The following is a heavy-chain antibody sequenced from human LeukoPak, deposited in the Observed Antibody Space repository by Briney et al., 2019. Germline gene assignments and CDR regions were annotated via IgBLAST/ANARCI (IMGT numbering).Heavy chain of an antibody. Sequence: SETLSLTCTVSGGSISSGGYYWGWIRQPPGKGLEWIGSIYHSGSTYYNPSLKSRVTIPVDTSKNQFSLKLSSVTAADTAVYYCASDYPLYFYYTDVWGKGTTVTVSS. CDR3: ASDYPLYFYYTDV. V-gene: IGHV4-39*07. J-gene: IGHJ6*03. CDR1: GGSISSGGYY. CDR2: IYHSGST.